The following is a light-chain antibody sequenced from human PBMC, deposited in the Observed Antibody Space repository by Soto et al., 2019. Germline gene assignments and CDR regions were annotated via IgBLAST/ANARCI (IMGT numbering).Light chain of an antibody. V-gene: IGKV1-39*01. CDR1: QSVSIY. CDR2: ASS. Sequence: DIQMTQSPSSLSASVGDRVTITCRTSQSVSIYVNWYQQKPGKAPILLIYASSSLQSGVPSRFSGSGSGTDFTLTISSLEPEDFATYYCQQSYSTPAFGPGT. CDR3: QQSYSTPA. J-gene: IGKJ3*01.